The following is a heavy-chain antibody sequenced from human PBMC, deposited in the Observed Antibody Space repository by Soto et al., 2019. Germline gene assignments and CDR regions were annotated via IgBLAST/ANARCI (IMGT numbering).Heavy chain of an antibody. CDR2: IVVGSGNT. J-gene: IGHJ4*02. D-gene: IGHD3-22*01. CDR3: AAGYYYDSSGYRPFDY. Sequence: ASVKVSCKASGFTFTSSAVQWVRQARGQRLEWIGWIVVGSGNTNYAQKFQERVTITRDMSTSTAYMELSSLRSEDTAVYYCAAGYYYDSSGYRPFDYWGQGTLVTVSS. CDR1: GFTFTSSA. V-gene: IGHV1-58*01.